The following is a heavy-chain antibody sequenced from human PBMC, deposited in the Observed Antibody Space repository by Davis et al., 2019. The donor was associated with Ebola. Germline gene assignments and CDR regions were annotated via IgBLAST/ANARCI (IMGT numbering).Heavy chain of an antibody. CDR1: GGTFSSYA. J-gene: IGHJ6*02. CDR2: IIPILGIA. D-gene: IGHD4-11*01. Sequence: SVKVSCKASGGTFSSYAISWVRQAPGQGLEWMGRIIPILGIANYAQKFQGRVTITAGKSTSTAYMELSSLRSEDTAVYYCASSYSNFYYGMDVWGQGTTVTVSS. V-gene: IGHV1-69*04. CDR3: ASSYSNFYYGMDV.